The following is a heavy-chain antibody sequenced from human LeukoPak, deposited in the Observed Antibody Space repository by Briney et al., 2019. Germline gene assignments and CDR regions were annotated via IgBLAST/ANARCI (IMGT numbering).Heavy chain of an antibody. CDR3: ARGGWSLDL. D-gene: IGHD3-16*01. CDR2: IYYSGST. V-gene: IGHV4-59*01. CDR1: GGSISPYY. Sequence: PSETLSLTCTVSGGSISPYYWSWIRQPPGKGLECIGYIYYSGSTNYSASLMSRVTISVYTSKNQFSLKLSSVTAADTAVYYCARGGWSLDLWGRGTLVTVSS. J-gene: IGHJ2*01.